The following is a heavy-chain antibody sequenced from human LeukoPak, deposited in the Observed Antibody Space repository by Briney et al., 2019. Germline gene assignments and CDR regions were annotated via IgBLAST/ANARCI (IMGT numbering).Heavy chain of an antibody. V-gene: IGHV4-59*01. CDR3: ARFGAGDYYAAFDI. J-gene: IGHJ3*02. CDR2: IYYSGST. D-gene: IGHD3-22*01. CDR1: GGSISSYY. Sequence: SETLSLACTVSGGSISSYYWSWIRQPPGKGLEWFGYIYYSGSTNYNPSLKSRVTISVDTSKNQFSLKLSSVTAADTAVYYCARFGAGDYYAAFDIWGQGTMVTVSS.